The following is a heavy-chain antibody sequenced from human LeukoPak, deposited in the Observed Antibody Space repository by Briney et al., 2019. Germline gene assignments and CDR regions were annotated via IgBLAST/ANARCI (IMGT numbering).Heavy chain of an antibody. V-gene: IGHV1-2*02. CDR3: PRWMAVAATFDY. J-gene: IGHJ4*02. D-gene: IGHD6-19*01. CDR2: ISPDNGDT. Sequence: ASVKVSCKASGYTFTGYYIHWVRQAPGHGLEWMGWISPDNGDTHYAQKFQGRVTMTRDTSISTVYMELSRLRNDDTAVYYCPRWMAVAATFDYWGQGTLVTVSS. CDR1: GYTFTGYY.